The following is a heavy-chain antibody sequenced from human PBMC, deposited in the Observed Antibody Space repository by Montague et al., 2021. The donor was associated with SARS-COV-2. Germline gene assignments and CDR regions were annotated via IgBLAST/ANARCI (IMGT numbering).Heavy chain of an antibody. CDR2: ITASGDGT. CDR1: GFTFSSFA. Sequence: SLRLSCAASGFTFSSFAVSWVRQAPGKGLEWVSTITASGDGTYYXDSVKVRFTISRDNSKNTLYLQMISLRAEDTAVYFCAEGYSYGSHTFDIWGQGTMVTVSS. D-gene: IGHD5-18*01. J-gene: IGHJ3*02. CDR3: AEGYSYGSHTFDI. V-gene: IGHV3-23*01.